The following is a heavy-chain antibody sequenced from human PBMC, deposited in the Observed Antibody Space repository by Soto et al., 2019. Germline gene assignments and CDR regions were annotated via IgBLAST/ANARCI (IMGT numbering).Heavy chain of an antibody. Sequence: WGTLRLTCAASGFTFSSYALHWVRQAPGKGLERMGFISYDGNNKDDAGSVKGRLTISRDNSKNTPYLQMNSRRDEDKAVYYCASDQYCSSTSCYTPSTACFAPWGQGTLVTVSS. CDR2: ISYDGNNK. CDR1: GFTFSSYA. J-gene: IGHJ5*02. CDR3: ASDQYCSSTSCYTPSTACFAP. V-gene: IGHV3-30*01. D-gene: IGHD2-2*02.